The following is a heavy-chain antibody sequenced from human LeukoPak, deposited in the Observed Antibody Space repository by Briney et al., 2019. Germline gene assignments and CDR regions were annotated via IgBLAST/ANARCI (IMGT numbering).Heavy chain of an antibody. D-gene: IGHD3-16*01. Sequence: SETLSLTCTVSGGSISSNSYYWGWIRQPPGKGLAWIGSIYYSGSTNYNPSLKSRVTISVDTSKNQFSLKLSSVTAADTAVYYCARTWGEDGEAFDIWGQGTMVTVSS. V-gene: IGHV4-39*07. CDR2: IYYSGST. CDR1: GGSISSNSYY. J-gene: IGHJ3*02. CDR3: ARTWGEDGEAFDI.